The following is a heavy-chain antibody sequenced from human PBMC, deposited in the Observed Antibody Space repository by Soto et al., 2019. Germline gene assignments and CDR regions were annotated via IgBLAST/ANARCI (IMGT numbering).Heavy chain of an antibody. CDR1: GYTFTSYH. V-gene: IGHV1-46*03. Sequence: QVQLVQSGAEVKKPGASVKVSCKASGYTFTSYHIHWVRQAPGQGLEWMGIINPGGGSTSYAQKFQGRVTLTRDTSTSTVYLKLSSLRSEDTAVYFCARGDVVELVLPHYWGQGTLVNVSS. CDR3: ARGDVVELVLPHY. CDR2: INPGGGST. D-gene: IGHD1-7*01. J-gene: IGHJ4*02.